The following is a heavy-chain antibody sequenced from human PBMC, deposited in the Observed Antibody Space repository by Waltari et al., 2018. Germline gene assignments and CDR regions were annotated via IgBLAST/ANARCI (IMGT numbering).Heavy chain of an antibody. J-gene: IGHJ4*02. CDR3: GRSWGAVDY. V-gene: IGHV3-11*01. D-gene: IGHD1-26*01. Sequence: QVQLVESGGGLVKPGGSLRLSCAASGFTFSKYYMTWIRQAPGKGLEWCSYSGSSGSTIYYADSVRGRCIISGDNAKNPLYVQMNSLRAECTAVYYCGRSWGAVDYWGQGTLVTVSS. CDR2: SGSSGSTI. CDR1: GFTFSKYY.